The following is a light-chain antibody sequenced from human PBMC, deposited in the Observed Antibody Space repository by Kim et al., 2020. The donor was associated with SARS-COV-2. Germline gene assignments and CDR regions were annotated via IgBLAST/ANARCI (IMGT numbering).Light chain of an antibody. CDR2: GAS. CDR1: QSVRYN. Sequence: EIVMTQSPATLPVSLGDRVTLSCRASQSVRYNLAWYQQTPGQAPRLLIYGASTRATGIPARFSGSGSGTEFTLIISSLQSEDFAVYYCQQYNNWPPFTFGRETNLDI. J-gene: IGKJ2*01. CDR3: QQYNNWPPFT. V-gene: IGKV3-15*01.